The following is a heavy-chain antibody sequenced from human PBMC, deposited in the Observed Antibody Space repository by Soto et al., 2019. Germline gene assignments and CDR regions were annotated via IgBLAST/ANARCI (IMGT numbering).Heavy chain of an antibody. V-gene: IGHV2-5*02. J-gene: IGHJ3*02. CDR2: IYWDDDK. Sequence: QITLKESGPTLVKPTQTLTLTCTFSGFSLSTSGVGVGWIRQPPGKALEWLALIYWDDDKRYSPSLKSRLTITKDTSKNQVVLTMTNMDPVDTATYYCAHSFPITFGGVIADEAFDIWGQGTMVTVSS. CDR1: GFSLSTSGVG. CDR3: AHSFPITFGGVIADEAFDI. D-gene: IGHD3-16*02.